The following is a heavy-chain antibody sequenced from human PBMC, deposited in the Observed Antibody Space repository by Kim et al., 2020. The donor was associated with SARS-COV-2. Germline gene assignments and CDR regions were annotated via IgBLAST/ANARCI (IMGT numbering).Heavy chain of an antibody. Sequence: SETLSLTCAVYGGSFSGYYWSWIRQPPGKGLEWIGEINHSGSTNYNPSLKSRVTISVDTSKNQFSLKLSSVTAADTAVYYCARGRTLLLWFGELRWFDPWGQGTLVTVSS. V-gene: IGHV4-34*01. CDR1: GGSFSGYY. J-gene: IGHJ5*02. D-gene: IGHD3-10*01. CDR2: INHSGST. CDR3: ARGRTLLLWFGELRWFDP.